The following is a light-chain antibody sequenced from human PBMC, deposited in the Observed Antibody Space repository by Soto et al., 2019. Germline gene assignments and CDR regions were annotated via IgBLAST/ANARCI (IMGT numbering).Light chain of an antibody. CDR1: SSNIGDNS. V-gene: IGLV1-51*01. CDR2: DNN. CDR3: ATWDSALSAGV. Sequence: QSVLTQPPSMSAAPGQMVDISCSGTSSNIGDNSVSWYQHFPGTAPKVLIYDNNRRPSGIPDRFSGSKSGTSATLTIIGLQTGDEADYYCATWDSALSAGVFGGGTKLTVL. J-gene: IGLJ3*02.